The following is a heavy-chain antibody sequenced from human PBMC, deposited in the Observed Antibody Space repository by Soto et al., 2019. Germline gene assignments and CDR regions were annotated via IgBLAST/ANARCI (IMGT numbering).Heavy chain of an antibody. Sequence: PSETLSLTCTVSGGSISSSSYYWGWIRQPPGKGLEWIGSIYYSGSTYYNPSLKSRVTISVDTSKNQFSLKLSSVTAADTAVYYCAGHSYGSFGWFDPWGQGTLVTVS. CDR2: IYYSGST. J-gene: IGHJ5*02. CDR1: GGSISSSSYY. CDR3: AGHSYGSFGWFDP. V-gene: IGHV4-39*01. D-gene: IGHD5-18*01.